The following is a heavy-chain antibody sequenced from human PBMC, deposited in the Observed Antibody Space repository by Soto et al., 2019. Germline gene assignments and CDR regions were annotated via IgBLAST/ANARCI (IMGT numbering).Heavy chain of an antibody. CDR2: IYYSGST. J-gene: IGHJ4*02. Sequence: SETLSLTCTVSVGSISSYYWSWIRQPPGKGLEWIGYIYYSGSTNYNPSLKSRVTISVDTSKNQFSLKLSSVTAADTAVCYCARQNYDILTGYDYWGQGTLVTVSS. D-gene: IGHD3-9*01. V-gene: IGHV4-59*01. CDR1: VGSISSYY. CDR3: ARQNYDILTGYDY.